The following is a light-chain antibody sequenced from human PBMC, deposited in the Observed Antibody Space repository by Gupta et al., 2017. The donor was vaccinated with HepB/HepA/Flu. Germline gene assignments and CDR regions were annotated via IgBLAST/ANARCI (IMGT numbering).Light chain of an antibody. CDR1: QSILRY. V-gene: IGKV1-39*01. CDR2: TAS. CDR3: QQTYSVPPT. J-gene: IGKJ3*01. Sequence: DIQMTQSPSSLSASVGDRVTITCRSSQSILRYLNWFQKKPGKAPNLLIYTASSLQSGVPSRFIGGGSGTDFTLNISSLQPEDVATYYCQQTYSVPPTFGPGTKVDVK.